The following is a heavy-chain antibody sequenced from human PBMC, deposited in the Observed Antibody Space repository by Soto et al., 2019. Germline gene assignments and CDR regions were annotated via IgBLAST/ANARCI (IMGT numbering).Heavy chain of an antibody. CDR2: INAGNGNT. CDR1: GYTFTSYA. J-gene: IGHJ5*02. CDR3: ARGVAGPLHWFDP. Sequence: QVQLVQSGAEVKKPGASVKVSCKASGYTFTSYAMHWVRQAPGQRLEWMGWINAGNGNTKYSQKFQGRVTITRNTSASTAYMELSSLRSEDTAVYYCARGVAGPLHWFDPWGQGTLVTVSS. D-gene: IGHD6-19*01. V-gene: IGHV1-3*01.